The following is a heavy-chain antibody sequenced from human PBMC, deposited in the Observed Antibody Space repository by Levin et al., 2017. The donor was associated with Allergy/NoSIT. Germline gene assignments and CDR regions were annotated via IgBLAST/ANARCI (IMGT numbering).Heavy chain of an antibody. Sequence: GASVKVSCAPSGFIFTNYWMRWIRQAPGKGLEWVASVSQDGNEKYYVDSVQGRFTISRDNAKNSLYLQMNSLRAEDTAVYYCARALTISGAVAYMDVWGKGTTVTVSS. V-gene: IGHV3-7*03. J-gene: IGHJ6*03. CDR2: VSQDGNEK. CDR1: GFIFTNYW. D-gene: IGHD3-3*01. CDR3: ARALTISGAVAYMDV.